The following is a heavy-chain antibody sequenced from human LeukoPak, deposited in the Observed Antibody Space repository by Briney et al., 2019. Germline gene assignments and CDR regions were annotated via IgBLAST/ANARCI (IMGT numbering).Heavy chain of an antibody. CDR3: ARGGSGSYFSWLDP. CDR2: INPNSGGT. J-gene: IGHJ5*02. V-gene: IGHV1-2*02. Sequence: GASVKVSCKASGCTFTGYYIHWVRQAPGQGLECMGWINPNSGGTNYAQKFQGRVTMTRDTSISTAYMEPSRLRSDDTAVYYCARGGSGSYFSWLDPWGQGTLVTVSS. D-gene: IGHD3-10*01. CDR1: GCTFTGYY.